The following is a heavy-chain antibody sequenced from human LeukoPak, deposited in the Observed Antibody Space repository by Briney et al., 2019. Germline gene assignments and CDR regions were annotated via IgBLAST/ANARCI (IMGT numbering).Heavy chain of an antibody. CDR2: IWYDGSNK. J-gene: IGHJ4*02. CDR1: GFTFSSYG. Sequence: PGGSLRLSCAASGFTFSSYGMPWVRQAPGKGLEWVAVIWYDGSNKYYADSVKGRFTISRDNSKNTLYLQMNSLRAEDTAVYYCARDRAVVVPANGFDYWGQGTLVTVSS. CDR3: ARDRAVVVPANGFDY. D-gene: IGHD2-2*01. V-gene: IGHV3-33*01.